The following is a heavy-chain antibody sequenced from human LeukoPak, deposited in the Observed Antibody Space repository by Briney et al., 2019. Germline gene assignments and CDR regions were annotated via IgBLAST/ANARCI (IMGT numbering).Heavy chain of an antibody. CDR1: GGTFSIYA. D-gene: IGHD2-2*01. Sequence: ASVKVSCKASGGTFSIYAISWVRQAPGQGLEWMGGIIPIFGTANYAQKFQGRVTITTDESTSTAYMELSNLRSEDTAVYYRATTFGIVVVPVASLAYDYYYYYMDVWGKGTTVTVSS. V-gene: IGHV1-69*05. CDR2: IIPIFGTA. CDR3: ATTFGIVVVPVASLAYDYYYYYMDV. J-gene: IGHJ6*03.